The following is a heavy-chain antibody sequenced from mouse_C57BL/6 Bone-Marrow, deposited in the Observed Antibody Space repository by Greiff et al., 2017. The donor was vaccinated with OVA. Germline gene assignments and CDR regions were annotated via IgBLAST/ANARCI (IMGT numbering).Heavy chain of an antibody. Sequence: QVQLKQPGAELVRPGSSVKLSCKASGYTFTSYWMDWVKQRPGQGLEWIGNIYPSDSETHYNQKFKDKATLTVDKSSSTAYMQLSSLTSEDSAVYYCARSRWLLRPYAMDYWGQGTSVTVSS. CDR1: GYTFTSYW. CDR3: ARSRWLLRPYAMDY. D-gene: IGHD2-3*01. V-gene: IGHV1-61*01. CDR2: IYPSDSET. J-gene: IGHJ4*01.